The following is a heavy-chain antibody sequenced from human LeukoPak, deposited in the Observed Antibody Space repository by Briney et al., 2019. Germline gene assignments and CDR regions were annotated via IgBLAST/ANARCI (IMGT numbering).Heavy chain of an antibody. CDR2: ISYDDTNK. Sequence: GGSLRLSCAASGFTFSNYALHWVRQAPGKGLEWVAVISYDDTNKYYVDSVKGRFTISRDSAKNSLYLQMNSLRAEDTALYYCAKDMGHVGVALDWGQGTLVTVSS. J-gene: IGHJ4*02. V-gene: IGHV3-30*04. D-gene: IGHD1-26*01. CDR1: GFTFSNYA. CDR3: AKDMGHVGVALD.